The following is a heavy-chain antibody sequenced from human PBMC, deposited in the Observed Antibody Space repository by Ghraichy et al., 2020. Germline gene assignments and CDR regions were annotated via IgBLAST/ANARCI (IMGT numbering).Heavy chain of an antibody. D-gene: IGHD2-2*03. V-gene: IGHV4-34*01. Sequence: SQTLSLTCAVYGGSFSGYYWSWIRQPPGKGLEWIGEINHSGSTNYNPSLKSRVTISVDTSKNQFSLKLSSVTAADTAVYYCARVKLGWILSTSRYFDLWGRGTLVTVSS. CDR1: GGSFSGYY. J-gene: IGHJ2*01. CDR3: ARVKLGWILSTSRYFDL. CDR2: INHSGST.